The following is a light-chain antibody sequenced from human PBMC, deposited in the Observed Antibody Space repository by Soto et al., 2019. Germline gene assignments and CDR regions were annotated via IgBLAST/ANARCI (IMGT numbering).Light chain of an antibody. J-gene: IGKJ1*01. V-gene: IGKV3-20*01. CDR1: QSVDSIF. CDR3: QQYAASRT. Sequence: EIVLTQSPGTLSLSPGERATLSCRASQSVDSIFLAWYLQKPGQAPRLLIYGASSRATGIPDRFSGSGSGTDFTLTISRLEPEDFAVYYCQQYAASRTFGQGTKVDIK. CDR2: GAS.